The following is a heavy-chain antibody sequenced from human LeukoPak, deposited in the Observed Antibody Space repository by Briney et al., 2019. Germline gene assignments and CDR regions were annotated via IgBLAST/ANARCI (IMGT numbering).Heavy chain of an antibody. V-gene: IGHV1-46*01. CDR1: GYTFTTYY. Sequence: ASVTVSCKASGYTFTTYYMHRVRQAPGQGLEWMGILNPSSGSTSYAQRFQGRVTMTRDTSTSTFYMELRSLKSEDTAVYYCARDGEYYDSSGSYFDYWGQGTAVTVSS. CDR2: LNPSSGST. J-gene: IGHJ4*02. D-gene: IGHD3-22*01. CDR3: ARDGEYYDSSGSYFDY.